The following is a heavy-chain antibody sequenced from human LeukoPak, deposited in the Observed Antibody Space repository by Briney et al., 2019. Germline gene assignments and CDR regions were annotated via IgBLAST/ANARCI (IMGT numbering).Heavy chain of an antibody. V-gene: IGHV4-4*07. Sequence: SETLSLTCLLSGGSIGPYYWSWIRQAAGKGPEWIGRIYTTGTADYNPSLKGRVFLSVDTSMNQFSLKVSSVTAADTAVYYCARYQNIGAFDIWGQGTMVTVSS. D-gene: IGHD2-2*01. J-gene: IGHJ3*02. CDR1: GGSIGPYY. CDR3: ARYQNIGAFDI. CDR2: IYTTGTA.